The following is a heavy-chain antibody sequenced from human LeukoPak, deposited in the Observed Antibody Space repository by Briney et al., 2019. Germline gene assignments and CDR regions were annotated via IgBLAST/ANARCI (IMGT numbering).Heavy chain of an antibody. CDR3: ARDFPREQQLNWFDP. V-gene: IGHV4-38-2*02. CDR2: IHHGGST. D-gene: IGHD6-13*01. J-gene: IGHJ5*02. CDR1: GYSISSGYY. Sequence: PSETLSLTCTVSGYSISSGYYWGWIRQPPGKGLEWIGTIHHGGSTYYNPSLKSRVTISVDTSKNQFSLKLNSVTAADTAVFYCARDFPREQQLNWFDPWGQGTLAIVSS.